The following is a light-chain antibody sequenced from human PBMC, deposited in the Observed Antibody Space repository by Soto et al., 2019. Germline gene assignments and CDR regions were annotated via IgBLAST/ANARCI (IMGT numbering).Light chain of an antibody. CDR1: QSVNSNY. CDR2: GVS. Sequence: EIVLTQSPGTLSLSPGERATLSCRASQSVNSNYLAWHQQKPGQAPRLLIYGVSSRATGIPDRFSGSGSGTEFTLTISSLQSEDFAVYYCQQYNSWPPITFGQGTRLEIK. CDR3: QQYNSWPPIT. J-gene: IGKJ5*01. V-gene: IGKV3-20*01.